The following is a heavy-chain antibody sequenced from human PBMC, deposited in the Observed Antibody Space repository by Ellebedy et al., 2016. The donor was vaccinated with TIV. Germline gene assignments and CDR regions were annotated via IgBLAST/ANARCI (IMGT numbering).Heavy chain of an antibody. Sequence: PGGSLRLSCTASGFTFSYYWMHWVRQAPGKGLEWVSCTASDGHTTRYADLVEGRFTISRDNAKNTLYLQMNGLRAEDTALYYCAGDGDHHVDLDNWGQGTLVTVSS. CDR1: GFTFSYYW. V-gene: IGHV3-74*01. CDR2: TASDGHTT. J-gene: IGHJ4*02. D-gene: IGHD5-12*01. CDR3: AGDGDHHVDLDN.